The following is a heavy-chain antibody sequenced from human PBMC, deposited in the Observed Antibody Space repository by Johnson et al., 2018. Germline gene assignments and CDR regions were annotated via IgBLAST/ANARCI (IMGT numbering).Heavy chain of an antibody. CDR3: ARESYDILTGSPAFYMDV. CDR1: GGSISSSNW. Sequence: QVQLQESGPGLVKPSGTLSLTCAVSGGSISSSNWWSWVRQPPGKGLEWIGEIYHSGSTNYNPSLKSRVTISVDKSKNQFSLKRGSVTAADTAVYYCARESYDILTGSPAFYMDVWGKGTTVTVSS. CDR2: IYHSGST. D-gene: IGHD3-9*01. V-gene: IGHV4-4*02. J-gene: IGHJ6*03.